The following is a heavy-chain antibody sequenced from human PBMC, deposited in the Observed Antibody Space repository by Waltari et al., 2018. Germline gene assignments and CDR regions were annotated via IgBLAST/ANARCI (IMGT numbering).Heavy chain of an antibody. J-gene: IGHJ5*02. V-gene: IGHV4-34*01. Sequence: QVQLQQWGAGLLKPSETLSLTCAVYGGSFSGYYWSWIRQPPGKGLEWIGEINHRGSTNYNPSLKSRVTRSGDTSKNQFSLKLSSVTAADTAVYYCARQVPAAAWVSGNRGWFDPWGQGTLVTVSS. CDR3: ARQVPAAAWVSGNRGWFDP. CDR2: INHRGST. CDR1: GGSFSGYY. D-gene: IGHD2-2*01.